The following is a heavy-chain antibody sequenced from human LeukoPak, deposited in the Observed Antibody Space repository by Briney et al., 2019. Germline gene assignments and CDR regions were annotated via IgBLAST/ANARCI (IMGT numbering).Heavy chain of an antibody. V-gene: IGHV1-18*01. CDR2: FNPENGNT. D-gene: IGHD6-13*01. Sequence: ASVKVSCKASGYTFTSYGITWVRQAPGQGLEWMGWFNPENGNTNYAQKVQGRVTMTADTSTSTSYMELRSLRSDDTAVYYCARKHSSSWDQFDYWGQGTLVTVSS. CDR3: ARKHSSSWDQFDY. CDR1: GYTFTSYG. J-gene: IGHJ4*02.